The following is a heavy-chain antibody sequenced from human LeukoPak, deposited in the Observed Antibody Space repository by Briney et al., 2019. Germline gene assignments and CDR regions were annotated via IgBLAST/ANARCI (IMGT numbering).Heavy chain of an antibody. D-gene: IGHD5-12*01. CDR1: GGSISGDY. CDR2: IYTSGRT. CDR3: ARAGYGGYGVLDY. Sequence: PSETLSLTCTVSGGSISGDYWSWIRQPAGTGLEWIGRIYTSGRTIYNPSLKSRVTVSVDTSKNQFSLRLNSVTAADTAVYYCARAGYGGYGVLDYWGQGTLVTISS. J-gene: IGHJ4*02. V-gene: IGHV4-4*07.